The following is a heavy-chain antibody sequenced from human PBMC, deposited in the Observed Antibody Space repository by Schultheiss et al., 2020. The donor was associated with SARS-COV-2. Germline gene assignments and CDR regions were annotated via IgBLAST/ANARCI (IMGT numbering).Heavy chain of an antibody. Sequence: SQTLSLTCAVYGGSFSGYYWSWIRQPPGKGLEWIGYIYYSGSTYYNPSLKSRVTISVDTSKNQFSLQLNSVTPEDTAVYYCARGFVANWNLGYWGQGTLVTVSS. CDR3: ARGFVANWNLGY. D-gene: IGHD1-1*01. CDR1: GGSFSGYY. CDR2: IYYSGST. V-gene: IGHV4-34*09. J-gene: IGHJ4*02.